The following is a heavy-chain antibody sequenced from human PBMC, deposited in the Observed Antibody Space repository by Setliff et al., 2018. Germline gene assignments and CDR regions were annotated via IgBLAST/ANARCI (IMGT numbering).Heavy chain of an antibody. D-gene: IGHD6-13*01. CDR3: ARDTPHDPVSSNWYRNWFDP. Sequence: SETLSLTCTVSGGSISSYSWSWIRQPPGKGLQWIGYISYSGATNYNPSLKSLVTISVDTSKNPFFLKLSSVTAADTAVYFCARDTPHDPVSSNWYRNWFDPWGQGILVTVSS. CDR1: GGSISSYS. J-gene: IGHJ5*02. V-gene: IGHV4-59*12. CDR2: ISYSGAT.